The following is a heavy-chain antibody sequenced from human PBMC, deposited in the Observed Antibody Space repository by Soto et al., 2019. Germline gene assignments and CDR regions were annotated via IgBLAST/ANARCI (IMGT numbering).Heavy chain of an antibody. Sequence: EVQLLESGGGLVQPGGSLRLSCAASGFNPNNYAVNWVRQAPGKGLEWVSAISGSGSNTYYADSVKGRFAISRDNSKNTRYLQMDNLRADVTAVDHCARPRGNGGESRHAAFDIWGQGTLRTVSS. CDR1: GFNPNNYA. CDR3: ARPRGNGGESRHAAFDI. V-gene: IGHV3-23*01. J-gene: IGHJ3*02. CDR2: ISGSGSNT. D-gene: IGHD2-21*01.